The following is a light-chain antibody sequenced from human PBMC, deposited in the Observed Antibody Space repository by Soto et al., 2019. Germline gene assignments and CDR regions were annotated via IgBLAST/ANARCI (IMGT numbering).Light chain of an antibody. CDR3: SSYTTSSSLV. J-gene: IGLJ2*01. Sequence: QSALTQPASVSGSPGQSITISCTGTSSDVGAYNFVSWFQQLPGKAPKIMISDVSNRPSGVSNRFSGSKSGNTASLIISGLQAEDEADYYCSSYTTSSSLVFGGGTKLTVL. CDR2: DVS. V-gene: IGLV2-14*03. CDR1: SSDVGAYNF.